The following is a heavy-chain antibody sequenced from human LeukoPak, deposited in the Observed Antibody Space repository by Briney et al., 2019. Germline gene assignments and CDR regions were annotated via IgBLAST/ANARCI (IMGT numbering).Heavy chain of an antibody. CDR1: GFTFSSYD. D-gene: IGHD3-9*01. V-gene: IGHV3-48*02. CDR3: ARGRATGRSGGDY. Sequence: GGSLRLSCAASGFTFSSYDMHWVRQAPGKGLEWVSYISSGSSSIYYADSVKGRFTISRDNAENSLYLQMNSLRDEDTAVYYCARGRATGRSGGDYWGQGTLVTVSS. CDR2: ISSGSSSI. J-gene: IGHJ4*02.